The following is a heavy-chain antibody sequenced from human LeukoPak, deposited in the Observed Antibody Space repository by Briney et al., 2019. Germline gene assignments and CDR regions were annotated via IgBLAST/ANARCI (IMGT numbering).Heavy chain of an antibody. CDR1: GFSFSSYA. Sequence: GGSLRLSCAASGFSFSSYAMSWVRQAPGKGLEWVSGISGSGGSTYYADSVKGRFTISRDNSKDTLYVQMNSLRAEDTAVYYCAKARGFCSGGSCYNPFDPWGQGTLVTVSS. V-gene: IGHV3-23*01. CDR3: AKARGFCSGGSCYNPFDP. J-gene: IGHJ5*02. D-gene: IGHD2-15*01. CDR2: ISGSGGST.